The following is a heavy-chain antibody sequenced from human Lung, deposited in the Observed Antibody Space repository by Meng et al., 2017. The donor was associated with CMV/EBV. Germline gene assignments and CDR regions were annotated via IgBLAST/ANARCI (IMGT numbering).Heavy chain of an antibody. CDR1: GGSFSGYY. D-gene: IGHD1-7*01. Sequence: SXTXSLXCAVYGGSFSGYYWSCIRQPPGKGLEWIGEINHSGSTNYNPSLKNRVTISVDTSKNQFSLKLSSVAAADTAVYYCARGAWNYVGVFDYWGQGTRVTVSS. J-gene: IGHJ4*02. CDR2: INHSGST. CDR3: ARGAWNYVGVFDY. V-gene: IGHV4-34*01.